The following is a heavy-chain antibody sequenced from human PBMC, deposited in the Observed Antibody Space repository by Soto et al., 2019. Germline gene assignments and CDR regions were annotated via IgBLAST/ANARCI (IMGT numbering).Heavy chain of an antibody. V-gene: IGHV3-30-3*01. CDR1: GFTFSSYA. CDR3: AREGLAAAPDY. Sequence: VQLVESGGGVVQPGRSLRLSCAASGFTFSSYAMHWVRQAPGKGLEWVAVISYDGSNKYYADSAKGRFTISRDNSKNTLYLQMNSLRAEDTAVYYCAREGLAAAPDYWGQGTLVTVSS. D-gene: IGHD6-13*01. J-gene: IGHJ4*02. CDR2: ISYDGSNK.